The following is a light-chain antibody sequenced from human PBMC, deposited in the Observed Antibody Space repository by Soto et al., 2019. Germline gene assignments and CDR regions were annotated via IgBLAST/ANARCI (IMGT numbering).Light chain of an antibody. CDR1: SSDVGGYNY. CDR2: DVS. CDR3: CSYATGSVYV. J-gene: IGLJ1*01. Sequence: QSVLTQPASVSGSPGQSITISCTGTSSDVGGYNYVSWYQQHPGKVPKLMMFDVSNRPSGVSNRFSGSKSGNTASLTISGLQAEDEADYFCCSYATGSVYVFGTRTKLTVL. V-gene: IGLV2-14*01.